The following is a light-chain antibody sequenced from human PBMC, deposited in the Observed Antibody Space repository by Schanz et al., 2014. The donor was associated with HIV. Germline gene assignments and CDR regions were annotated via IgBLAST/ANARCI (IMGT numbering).Light chain of an antibody. Sequence: QSALTQPPSASGSPGQSVTISCTGTSSDVGGYNYVSWYQQHPGKAPKLMIYDVSNRPSGVSNRFSGSKSGTSASLTISGLQSEDEADYYCAAWDVLLNGPVFGGGTQLTVL. CDR3: AAWDVLLNGPV. CDR2: DVS. J-gene: IGLJ7*01. CDR1: SSDVGGYNY. V-gene: IGLV2-8*01.